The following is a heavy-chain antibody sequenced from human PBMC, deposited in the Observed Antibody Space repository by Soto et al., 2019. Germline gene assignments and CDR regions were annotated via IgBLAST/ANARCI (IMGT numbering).Heavy chain of an antibody. J-gene: IGHJ4*02. Sequence: PGGSLRLSCAASGFTFSSYAMSWVRQAPGKGLEWVSAISGSGGSTYYADSVKGRFTISRDNSKNTLYLQMNSLRAEDTAVYYCAKDWFFVAVAEPPYYFDYWGQGTLVTVSS. CDR1: GFTFSSYA. D-gene: IGHD6-19*01. CDR2: ISGSGGST. CDR3: AKDWFFVAVAEPPYYFDY. V-gene: IGHV3-23*01.